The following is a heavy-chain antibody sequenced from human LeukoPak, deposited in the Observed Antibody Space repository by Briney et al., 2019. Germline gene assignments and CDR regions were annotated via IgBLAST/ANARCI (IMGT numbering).Heavy chain of an antibody. CDR2: INPNSGDI. V-gene: IGHV1-2*02. CDR3: ARPDGDSGGNYGC. J-gene: IGHJ4*02. D-gene: IGHD4-23*01. Sequence: ASVKVSCKASGYTFTGHYTHWVRQAPGRGPEWMGWINPNSGDINYAQKFQGRVTMTRDTSISTAYMELSRLRSDDTAVYYCARPDGDSGGNYGCWGQGTLVTVSS. CDR1: GYTFTGHY.